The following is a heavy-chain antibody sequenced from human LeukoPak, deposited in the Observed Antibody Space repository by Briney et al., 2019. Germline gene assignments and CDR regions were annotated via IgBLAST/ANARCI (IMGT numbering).Heavy chain of an antibody. Sequence: GGSLRLSCAASGSTFSSYAMSWVRQAPGKGLEWVSAISGSGGSTYYADSVKGRFTISRDNSKNTLYLQMNSLRAEDTAVYYCAKIQGVAGGLYWGQGTLVTVSS. CDR3: AKIQGVAGGLY. D-gene: IGHD6-19*01. J-gene: IGHJ4*02. CDR2: ISGSGGST. CDR1: GSTFSSYA. V-gene: IGHV3-23*01.